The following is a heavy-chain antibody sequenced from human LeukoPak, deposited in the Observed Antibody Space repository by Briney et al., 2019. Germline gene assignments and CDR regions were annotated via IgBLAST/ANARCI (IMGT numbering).Heavy chain of an antibody. V-gene: IGHV4-39*07. CDR3: AREDSSSSCFDY. Sequence: SETLSLTCTVSGGSISSSNYYWGWIRQPPGKGLEWIGSVYYSGSTSYNPSLESRVTISVDTSKNQFSLKLNSVTAADTAVYYCAREDSSSSCFDYWGQGTLVTVSS. J-gene: IGHJ4*02. CDR2: VYYSGST. CDR1: GGSISSSNYY. D-gene: IGHD6-6*01.